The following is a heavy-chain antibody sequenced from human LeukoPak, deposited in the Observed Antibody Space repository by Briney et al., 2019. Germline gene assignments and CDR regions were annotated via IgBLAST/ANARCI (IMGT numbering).Heavy chain of an antibody. V-gene: IGHV4-61*02. Sequence: SETLSLTCTLSGGSITSGSYYWSWTRHPAGKGLDWIGRIYTTGSTNYNPSLKSRVTISVDTSKNQFSLKLSSVTAADTAVYYCARVVGYCTNGVCSGPDFDYWGQGTLVTVSS. J-gene: IGHJ4*02. CDR3: ARVVGYCTNGVCSGPDFDY. D-gene: IGHD2-8*01. CDR2: IYTTGST. CDR1: GGSITSGSYY.